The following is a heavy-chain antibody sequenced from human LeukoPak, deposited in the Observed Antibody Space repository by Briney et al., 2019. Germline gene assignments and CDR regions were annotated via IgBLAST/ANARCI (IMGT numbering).Heavy chain of an antibody. Sequence: SETLSLTCTVSGGSISSSSYYWGWIRQPPGKGLEWIGSIYYSGSTYYNPSLKSRVTISVDTSKNQFSLKLSSVTAADTAVYYCARPPEYSSSSFDYWGQGTLVTVSS. D-gene: IGHD6-6*01. CDR1: GGSISSSSYY. J-gene: IGHJ4*02. CDR3: ARPPEYSSSSFDY. V-gene: IGHV4-39*01. CDR2: IYYSGST.